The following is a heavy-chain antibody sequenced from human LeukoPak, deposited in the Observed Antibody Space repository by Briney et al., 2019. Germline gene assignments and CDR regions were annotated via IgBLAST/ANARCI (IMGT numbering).Heavy chain of an antibody. CDR3: ASSRLQSPVDY. D-gene: IGHD5-24*01. Sequence: SETLSLTCTVSGGSISSGGYYWSWIRQHPGKGLEWIGYIYYSGSTYYNPSLKSRVTISVDTSKNQFSLKLSSVTAADTAVYYCASSRLQSPVDYWGQGTLVTVSS. J-gene: IGHJ4*02. CDR1: GGSISSGGYY. V-gene: IGHV4-31*03. CDR2: IYYSGST.